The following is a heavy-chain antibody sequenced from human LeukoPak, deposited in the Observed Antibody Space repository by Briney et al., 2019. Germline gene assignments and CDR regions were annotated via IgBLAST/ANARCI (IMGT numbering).Heavy chain of an antibody. Sequence: GGSLRHSCAASGFTFSSYWMHWVRQAPGRGLVWVSRINSDGSSTSYADSVKGRFTISRDNAKNTLYLQMNSLRAEDTAVYYCARVYAVGVSRGHFVYWGQGTLVTVSS. CDR2: INSDGSST. D-gene: IGHD3-16*01. CDR3: ARVYAVGVSRGHFVY. CDR1: GFTFSSYW. V-gene: IGHV3-74*01. J-gene: IGHJ4*02.